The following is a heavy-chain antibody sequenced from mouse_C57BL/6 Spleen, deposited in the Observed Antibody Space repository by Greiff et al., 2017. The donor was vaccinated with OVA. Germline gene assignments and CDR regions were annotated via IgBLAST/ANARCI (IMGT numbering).Heavy chain of an antibody. Sequence: QVQLQQPGAELVKPGASVKLSCKASGYTFTSYWMQWVKQRPGQGLEWIGEIDPSDSYTNYNQKFKGKATLTVDTSSSTAYMQLSSLTSEDSAVYYCARNPSRSDEDYWGQGTTLTVSS. D-gene: IGHD1-1*01. CDR2: IDPSDSYT. CDR3: ARNPSRSDEDY. V-gene: IGHV1-50*01. CDR1: GYTFTSYW. J-gene: IGHJ2*01.